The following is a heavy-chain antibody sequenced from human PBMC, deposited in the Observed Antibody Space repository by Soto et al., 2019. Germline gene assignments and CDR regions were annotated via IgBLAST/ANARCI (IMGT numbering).Heavy chain of an antibody. CDR2: IIPIFGTA. Sequence: QVQLVQSGAEVKKPGSSVKVSCKASGGTFSSYAISWVRQAPGQGLEWMGGIIPIFGTANYAQKFQGRVTITADESTSTAYMELSSLRSEDTAVYYCVTSGRYYYGSEAYYYGMDVWGQGTTVTVSS. V-gene: IGHV1-69*12. CDR1: GGTFSSYA. D-gene: IGHD3-10*01. CDR3: VTSGRYYYGSEAYYYGMDV. J-gene: IGHJ6*02.